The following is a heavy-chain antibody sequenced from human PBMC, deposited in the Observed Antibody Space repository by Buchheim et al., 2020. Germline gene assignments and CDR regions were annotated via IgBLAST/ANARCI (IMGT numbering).Heavy chain of an antibody. V-gene: IGHV5-51*01. CDR3: ARRVRDSSGYNFDF. Sequence: EVQLVQSGAEVKRPGESLKISCQGSGYSFTGAYIAWVRQMPGKGLEWMGNMYPGDSYTAYNPSFQGQVTMSVDKSIRTAYLQWYSLKASDSAVYYCARRVRDSSGYNFDFWGQGTL. J-gene: IGHJ4*02. CDR1: GYSFTGAY. CDR2: MYPGDSYT. D-gene: IGHD5-18*01.